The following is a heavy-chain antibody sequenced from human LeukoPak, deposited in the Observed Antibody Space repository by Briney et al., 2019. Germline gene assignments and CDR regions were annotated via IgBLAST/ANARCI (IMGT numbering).Heavy chain of an antibody. V-gene: IGHV4-34*01. D-gene: IGHD3-3*01. Sequence: SEALSLTCAVYGGSFSGYYWSWIRQPPGKGLEWIGEINHSGSTNYNPSLKSRVTISVDTSKNQFSLKLGSVTAADTAVYYCARGVLARVDFWSGYYALHFDYWGQGTLVTVSS. J-gene: IGHJ4*02. CDR3: ARGVLARVDFWSGYYALHFDY. CDR2: INHSGST. CDR1: GGSFSGYY.